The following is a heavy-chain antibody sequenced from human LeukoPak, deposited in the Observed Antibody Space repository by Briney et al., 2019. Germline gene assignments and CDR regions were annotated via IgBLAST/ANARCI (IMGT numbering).Heavy chain of an antibody. V-gene: IGHV3-30*04. CDR2: ISYDGSNK. CDR3: ARTNGVAASDY. Sequence: GGSLRLSCAASGFTFSGYAMHWVRQAPGKRLEWVAVISYDGSNKYYADSVKGRFTISRDNSKNTLYLQMNSLRAEDTAVYYCARTNGVAASDYWGQGTLVTVSS. CDR1: GFTFSGYA. J-gene: IGHJ4*02. D-gene: IGHD6-19*01.